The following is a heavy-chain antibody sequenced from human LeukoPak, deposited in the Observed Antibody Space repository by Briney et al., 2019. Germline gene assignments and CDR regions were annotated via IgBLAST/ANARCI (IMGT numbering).Heavy chain of an antibody. CDR3: ARRDVLTGERIFFDH. Sequence: GGSLRLYGAASGFTFSIYSMNWVGQGPGNGLEGGSAINGGGDPKYYADHVKGRFTISRDNSKNTLYFHLHRLSAAATAVYYCARRDVLTGERIFFDHWGQGTLVTVSS. CDR2: INGGGDPK. CDR1: GFTFSIYS. D-gene: IGHD3-9*01. V-gene: IGHV3-23*01. J-gene: IGHJ4*02.